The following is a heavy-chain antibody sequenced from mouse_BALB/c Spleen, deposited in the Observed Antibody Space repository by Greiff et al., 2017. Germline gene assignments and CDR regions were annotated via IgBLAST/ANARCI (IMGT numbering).Heavy chain of an antibody. CDR2: ISYSGST. D-gene: IGHD2-14*01. CDR1: GVSFTSGY. J-gene: IGHJ3*01. Sequence: DVKLVESGPSLVKPSQTLSLTCSVTGVSFTSGYLNWIRKFPGNKLEYMGYISYSGSTYYNPSLKSRISITRDTSKNQYYLQLNSVTTEDTATYYCARGGAYYRYNAYWGQGTLVTVSA. CDR3: ARGGAYYRYNAY. V-gene: IGHV3-8*02.